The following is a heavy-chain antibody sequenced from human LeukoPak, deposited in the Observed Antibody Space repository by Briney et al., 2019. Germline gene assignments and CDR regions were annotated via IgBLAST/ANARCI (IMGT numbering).Heavy chain of an antibody. CDR1: RYTFTSYW. CDR3: ARRPRSYGSGSYWVY. Sequence: GESLQISCQGSRYTFTSYWITWVGQIPRKGLEWMGWIDPSDSYADYSPTFQGHVTISADKSISTAYLQWSSLKASDTAMYYCARRPRSYGSGSYWVYWGQGTLVTVSS. CDR2: IDPSDSYA. J-gene: IGHJ4*02. V-gene: IGHV5-10-1*01. D-gene: IGHD3-10*01.